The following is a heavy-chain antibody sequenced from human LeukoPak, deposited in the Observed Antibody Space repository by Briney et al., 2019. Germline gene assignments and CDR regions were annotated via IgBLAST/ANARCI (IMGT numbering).Heavy chain of an antibody. CDR3: ARSGSGPPLYYYYYGMDV. J-gene: IGHJ6*02. V-gene: IGHV3-30-3*01. D-gene: IGHD3-3*01. CDR2: ISYDGSNK. CDR1: GFTFSSYA. Sequence: GRSLRLSCAASGFTFSSYAMHWVRQAPGKGLEWVAVISYDGSNKYYADSVKGRFTISRDNSKNTLYLQMNSLRAEDTAVYHCARSGSGPPLYYYYYGMDVWGQGTTVTVSS.